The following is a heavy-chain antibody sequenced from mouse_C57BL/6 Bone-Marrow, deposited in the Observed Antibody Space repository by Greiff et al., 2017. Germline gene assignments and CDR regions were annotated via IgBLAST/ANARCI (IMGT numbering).Heavy chain of an antibody. CDR2: IYPGGGYT. D-gene: IGHD2-5*01. CDR3: ARPYYSNYWYFDV. J-gene: IGHJ1*03. Sequence: VQLQQSGAELVRPGTSVKMSCKASGYTFTNYWIGWAKQRPGHGLEWIGDIYPGGGYTNYNEKFKSKATLTVDTSSSTAYMQLSSLTSEDSAVYYCARPYYSNYWYFDVWGTGTTVTVSS. V-gene: IGHV1-63*01. CDR1: GYTFTNYW.